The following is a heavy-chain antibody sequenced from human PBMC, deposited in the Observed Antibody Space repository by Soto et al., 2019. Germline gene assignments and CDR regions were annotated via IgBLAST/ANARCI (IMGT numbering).Heavy chain of an antibody. J-gene: IGHJ2*01. CDR1: GFTVSSNS. CDR2: IYSGGST. CDR3: ARRGVTPSSWSGRHG. Sequence: EVQLVESGGGLVQPGGSLRLSCAASGFTVSSNSMSWVRQAPGKGLEWVSVIYSGGSTYYADSVKGRLTISRDNSRSWLSLRLSSLRAVDAGVCDWARRGVTPSSWSGRHGWGYGTGVTVSS. V-gene: IGHV3-66*01. D-gene: IGHD3-10*01.